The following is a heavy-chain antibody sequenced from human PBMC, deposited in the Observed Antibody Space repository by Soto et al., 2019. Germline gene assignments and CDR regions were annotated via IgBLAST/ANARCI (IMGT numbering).Heavy chain of an antibody. CDR3: AKSWGYSYGPDLAFHY. CDR1: AFSCSSNG. V-gene: IGHV3-30*18. CDR2: ISYDGTNI. D-gene: IGHD5-18*01. Sequence: GGALRLSCAASAFSCSSNGMHWVRQAPEKELEWVAVISYDGTNIYYADSVKGRFTISRDNSKKTLYLQMNSLRAEDTAVYYCAKSWGYSYGPDLAFHYWGQGTLVTVAS. J-gene: IGHJ4*02.